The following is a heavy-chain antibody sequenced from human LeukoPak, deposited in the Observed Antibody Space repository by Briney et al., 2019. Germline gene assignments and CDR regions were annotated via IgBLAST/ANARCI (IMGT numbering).Heavy chain of an antibody. Sequence: SETLSLTCTVSGGSISSSSYYWGWIRQPPGKGLEWIGRIYTSGSTNHNPSLKSRVTISVDTSKNQFSLKLSSVTAADTAVYYCAREVYDSGGNWFDPWGQGTLVTVSS. J-gene: IGHJ5*02. CDR3: AREVYDSGGNWFDP. CDR2: IYTSGST. V-gene: IGHV4-39*07. D-gene: IGHD5/OR15-5a*01. CDR1: GGSISSSSYY.